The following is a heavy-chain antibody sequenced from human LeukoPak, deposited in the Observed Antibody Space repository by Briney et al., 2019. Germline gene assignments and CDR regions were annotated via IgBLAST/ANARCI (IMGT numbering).Heavy chain of an antibody. CDR1: GYTFTGYY. J-gene: IGHJ4*02. V-gene: IGHV1-2*04. D-gene: IGHD4-17*01. Sequence: ASVTVSCTASGYTFTGYYMHWVRQAPGQGLEWMGWINPNSGGTNYAQKFQGWVTMTRDTSISTDYMELSRLRSDDTAVYYCARSYGDSDFDYWGQGTLVTVSS. CDR2: INPNSGGT. CDR3: ARSYGDSDFDY.